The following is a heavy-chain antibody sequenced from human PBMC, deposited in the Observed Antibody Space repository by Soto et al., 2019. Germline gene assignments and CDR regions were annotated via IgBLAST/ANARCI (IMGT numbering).Heavy chain of an antibody. D-gene: IGHD3-10*01. CDR1: GGTFSSYT. V-gene: IGHV1-69*02. Sequence: QVQLVQSGAEVKKPGSSVKVSCKASGGTFSSYTISWVRQAPGQGLEWMGRIIPILGIANYAQKFQGRVTITADKSTSTAYRELSSLRSEDTAVYYCARAIWHFRWYFDLWGRGTLVTVSS. J-gene: IGHJ2*01. CDR3: ARAIWHFRWYFDL. CDR2: IIPILGIA.